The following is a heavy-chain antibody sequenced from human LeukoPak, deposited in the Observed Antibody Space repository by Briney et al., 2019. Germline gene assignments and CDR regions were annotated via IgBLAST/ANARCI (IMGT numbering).Heavy chain of an antibody. V-gene: IGHV3-20*04. J-gene: IGHJ4*02. CDR3: ARAGQYNWNDEMDY. D-gene: IGHD1-1*01. CDR1: GFTFHDYG. CDR2: IDRNGGSI. Sequence: GGSLRLSCAASGFTFHDYGMSGVRQAPGKGLEWVSGIDRNGGSIGYADSVKGRFTISRDNAKHSLYLQMNSLRAEDTALYYCARAGQYNWNDEMDYWGQGTLVTVSS.